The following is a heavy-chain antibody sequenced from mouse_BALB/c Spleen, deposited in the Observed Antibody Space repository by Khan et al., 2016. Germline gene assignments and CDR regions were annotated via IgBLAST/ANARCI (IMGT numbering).Heavy chain of an antibody. D-gene: IGHD2-14*01. CDR3: ARGTPFAN. J-gene: IGHJ3*01. V-gene: IGHV1-80*01. CDR1: GFAFRSYW. CDR2: IYPGDGDT. Sequence: QVQLKQSGAELVRPGSSVKISCKASGFAFRSYWMNWVKQRPGQGLEWIGQIYPGDGDTNYNGKFKGKATLTAEKSSSTAYMHTSSLKSEDSAVYFCARGTPFANWGQGTLVTVSA.